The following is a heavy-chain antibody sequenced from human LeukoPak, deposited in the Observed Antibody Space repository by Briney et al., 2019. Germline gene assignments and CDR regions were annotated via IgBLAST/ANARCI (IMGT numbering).Heavy chain of an antibody. CDR2: ITPNSGGT. V-gene: IGHV1-2*02. CDR3: ARLVSIAARPDYYYYMDV. D-gene: IGHD6-6*01. CDR1: GYTFTGYY. J-gene: IGHJ6*03. Sequence: GASVKVSCKASGYTFTGYYLHWVRQAPGQGLEWMGWITPNSGGTNYAQRFQGRVTMTRDTSISTAYMELSRLRSDDTAVYYCARLVSIAARPDYYYYMDVWGKGTTVTVSS.